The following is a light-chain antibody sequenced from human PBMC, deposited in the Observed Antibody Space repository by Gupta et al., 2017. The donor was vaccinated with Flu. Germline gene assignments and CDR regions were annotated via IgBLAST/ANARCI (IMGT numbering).Light chain of an antibody. CDR2: DAS. Sequence: AIQLTQSPSSLSASVGDRVTITCRASQGISSALAWYQQKPGKAPKLLIYDASRLESGVPSRFSGSGSGTDFTLTISSLQPEDFATYYLQQANNFWTFGQGTKVEIK. CDR3: QQANNFWT. V-gene: IGKV1D-13*01. J-gene: IGKJ1*01. CDR1: QGISSA.